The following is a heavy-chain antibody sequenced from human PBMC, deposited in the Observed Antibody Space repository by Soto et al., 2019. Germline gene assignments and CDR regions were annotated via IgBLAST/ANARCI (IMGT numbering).Heavy chain of an antibody. J-gene: IGHJ3*02. CDR3: ARDKGEMYDYVWGSRAFDI. D-gene: IGHD3-16*01. CDR2: IYTSGST. Sequence: PSETLSLTCTVSGGSISSYYWSWIRQPAGKGLEWIGRIYTSGSTNYNPSLKSRVTMSVDTSKNQFSLKLSSVTAADTAVYYCARDKGEMYDYVWGSRAFDIWGQGTMVTVSS. V-gene: IGHV4-4*07. CDR1: GGSISSYY.